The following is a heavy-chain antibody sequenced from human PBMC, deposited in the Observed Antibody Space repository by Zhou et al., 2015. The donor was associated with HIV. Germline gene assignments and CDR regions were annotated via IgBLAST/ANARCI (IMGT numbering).Heavy chain of an antibody. Sequence: QVQLVQSGAEVKKPGSSVKVSCKASGGTFSSYAISWVRQAPGQGLEWMGGIIPIFGTANYAQKFQGRVTITADESTSTAYMELSSLRSEDTAVYYCARSNPRDIVVVPAAIIPEFDPWGQGNPGHRLL. J-gene: IGHJ5*02. V-gene: IGHV1-69*12. CDR2: IIPIFGTA. CDR1: GGTFSSYA. CDR3: ARSNPRDIVVVPAAIIPEFDP. D-gene: IGHD2-2*01.